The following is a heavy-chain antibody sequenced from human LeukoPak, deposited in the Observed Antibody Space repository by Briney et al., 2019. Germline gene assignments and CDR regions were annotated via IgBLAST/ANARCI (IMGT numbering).Heavy chain of an antibody. V-gene: IGHV1-46*01. CDR3: AREATMTVVLTTGGMDV. J-gene: IGHJ6*02. D-gene: IGHD3-22*01. Sequence: GASVKVSCKASGYTFTSYYIYWVRQAPGQGLEWMGIINPSGGSTSYAQKFQGRVTMTRDTSTNTVYMELSSLRSEDTAVYYCAREATMTVVLTTGGMDVWGQGTTVTVS. CDR2: INPSGGST. CDR1: GYTFTSYY.